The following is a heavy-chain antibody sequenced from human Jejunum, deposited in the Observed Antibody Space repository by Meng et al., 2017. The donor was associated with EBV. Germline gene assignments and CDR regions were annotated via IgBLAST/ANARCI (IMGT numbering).Heavy chain of an antibody. J-gene: IGHJ4*02. CDR2: MSPNSGNT. CDR3: ARGVAAGFDY. CDR1: GYTFTSYD. V-gene: IGHV1-8*02. Sequence: QVQLVQTGDAVKNPGASGQVSCKASGYTFTSYDINWVRQATGQGPEWMGWMSPNSGNTGYAQKFQGRVTMTRDTSISTAYMELSSLRSEDTAVYYCARGVAAGFDYWGQGTLVTVSS. D-gene: IGHD6-13*01.